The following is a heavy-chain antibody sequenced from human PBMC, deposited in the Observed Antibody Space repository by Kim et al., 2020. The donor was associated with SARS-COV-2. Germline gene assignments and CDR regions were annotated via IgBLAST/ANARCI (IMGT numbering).Heavy chain of an antibody. V-gene: IGHV3-21*01. CDR3: ARGWYYDSSGYYYDFQH. D-gene: IGHD3-22*01. J-gene: IGHJ1*01. Sequence: VKGRFTISRDNSKNSLYLQMNSLRAEDTAVYYCARGWYYDSSGYYYDFQHWGQGTLVTVSS.